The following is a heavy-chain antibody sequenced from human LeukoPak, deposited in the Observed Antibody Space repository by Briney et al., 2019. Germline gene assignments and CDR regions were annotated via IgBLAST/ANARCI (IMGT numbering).Heavy chain of an antibody. Sequence: ASVKVSCKASGGTFSSYAISWVRQAPGQGLEWMGRIIPILGIANYAQKFQGRVTITADKSTSTAYMELSSLRSEDTAVYYCARDLGRDPTTYGMDVRGQGTTVTVSS. D-gene: IGHD1-14*01. CDR3: ARDLGRDPTTYGMDV. J-gene: IGHJ6*02. CDR1: GGTFSSYA. CDR2: IIPILGIA. V-gene: IGHV1-69*04.